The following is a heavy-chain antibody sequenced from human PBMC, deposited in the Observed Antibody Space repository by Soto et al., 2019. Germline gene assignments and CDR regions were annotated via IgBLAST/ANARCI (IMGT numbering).Heavy chain of an antibody. CDR3: ARGRGALDY. J-gene: IGHJ4*02. Sequence: SETLSLTCTVSGGSISSSRSYWAWIRQPPGKGLEWIANIFYSGSTYYNPSLASRVTVSVDTSKNQFSLKLSSLRSEDTAVYYCARGRGALDYWGQGTLVTVSS. CDR2: IFYSGST. D-gene: IGHD3-16*01. V-gene: IGHV4-39*07. CDR1: GGSISSSRSY.